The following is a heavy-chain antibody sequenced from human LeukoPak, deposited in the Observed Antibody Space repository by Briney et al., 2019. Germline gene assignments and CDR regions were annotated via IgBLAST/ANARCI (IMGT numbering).Heavy chain of an antibody. D-gene: IGHD2-15*01. CDR3: AKDESRSCSGGSCFPTDY. V-gene: IGHV3-23*01. Sequence: GGSLRLSCAASGFTFSSYAMSWVRQAPRKGLEWVSAISGSGGSTYYADSVKGRFTISRDNSKNTLYLQMNSLRAEDTAVYYCAKDESRSCSGGSCFPTDYWGQGTLVTVSS. J-gene: IGHJ4*02. CDR2: ISGSGGST. CDR1: GFTFSSYA.